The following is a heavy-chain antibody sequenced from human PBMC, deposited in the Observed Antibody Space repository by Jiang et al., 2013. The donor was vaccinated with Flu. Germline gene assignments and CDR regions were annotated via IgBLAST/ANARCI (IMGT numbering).Heavy chain of an antibody. CDR3: AKSRGSGTTWDYFDY. Sequence: LEWVAVISYDGSNKYYADSVKGRFTISRDNSKNTLYLQMNSLRAEDTAVYYCAKSRGSGTTWDYFDYWGQGTLVTVSS. D-gene: IGHD1-7*01. J-gene: IGHJ4*02. V-gene: IGHV3-30*18. CDR2: ISYDGSNK.